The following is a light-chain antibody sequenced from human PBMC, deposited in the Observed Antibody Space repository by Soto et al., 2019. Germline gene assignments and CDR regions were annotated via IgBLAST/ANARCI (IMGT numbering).Light chain of an antibody. Sequence: EIFLTQSPSTLSLSPCEVATLSCRASQSVSSYLAWYQQKPGQAPRLLIYDASNRATGIPARFSGSGSGTDFTLTISSLEPEDFAVYYCQQRSNRITFGQGTRLEI. CDR1: QSVSSY. J-gene: IGKJ5*01. V-gene: IGKV3-11*01. CDR2: DAS. CDR3: QQRSNRIT.